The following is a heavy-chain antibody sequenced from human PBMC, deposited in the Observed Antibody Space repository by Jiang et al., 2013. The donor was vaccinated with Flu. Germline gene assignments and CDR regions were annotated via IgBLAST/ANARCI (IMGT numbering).Heavy chain of an antibody. Sequence: GAEVKKPGESLKISCKASGYSFTSYWIGWVRQMPGKGLEWMGIIYPGDSDTRYNPSFQGQVTISADKSISTAYLQWSSLKASDTAMYYCARQAVPAAAIPYFDYWGQGTLVTVSS. CDR3: ARQAVPAAAIPYFDY. CDR1: GYSFTSYW. V-gene: IGHV5-51*01. J-gene: IGHJ4*02. D-gene: IGHD2-2*01. CDR2: IYPGDSDT.